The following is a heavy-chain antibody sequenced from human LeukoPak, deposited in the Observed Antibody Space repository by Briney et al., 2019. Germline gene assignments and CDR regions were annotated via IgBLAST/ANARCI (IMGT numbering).Heavy chain of an antibody. V-gene: IGHV3-48*04. J-gene: IGHJ6*03. Sequence: GGSLRLSCAVSGFTFSSYGMNWVRQAPGKGLEWVSYISSSGSTIYYADSVKGRFTISRDNAKNSLYLQMNSLRAEDTAVYYCAREKHDYVWGSYHYYYYYMDVWGKGTTVTISS. CDR3: AREKHDYVWGSYHYYYYYMDV. CDR1: GFTFSSYG. D-gene: IGHD3-16*02. CDR2: ISSSGSTI.